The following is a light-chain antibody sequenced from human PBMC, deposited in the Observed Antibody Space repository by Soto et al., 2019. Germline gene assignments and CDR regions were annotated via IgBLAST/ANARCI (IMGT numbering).Light chain of an antibody. Sequence: DIQMTQSPSSLSASVGDRVTITCRASQGIGNDLGWHQQKPGKAPKRLIYAPSTLQSGVTSRFSGSGSGTEFILTISSLQPEDFSTYFCRQYNSYPKTFGQGTNVEIK. CDR3: RQYNSYPKT. J-gene: IGKJ1*01. CDR2: APS. CDR1: QGIGND. V-gene: IGKV1-17*01.